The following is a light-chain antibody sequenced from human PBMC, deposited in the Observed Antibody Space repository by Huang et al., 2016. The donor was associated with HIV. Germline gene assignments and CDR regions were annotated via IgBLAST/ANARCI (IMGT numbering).Light chain of an antibody. CDR2: STS. J-gene: IGKJ2*01. Sequence: DIQLTQSPSSVSASVGDRVTITCRASQGIGTWLAWYQQKPGKAPKLLIYSTSSLQSGVPARFSGSGSGADFTLTISSLQPEDFVTYYCQQANSFPYTFGQGTKLEIK. CDR3: QQANSFPYT. CDR1: QGIGTW. V-gene: IGKV1-12*01.